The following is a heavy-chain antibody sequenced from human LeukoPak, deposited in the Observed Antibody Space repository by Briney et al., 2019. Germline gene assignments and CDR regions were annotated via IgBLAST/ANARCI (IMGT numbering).Heavy chain of an antibody. Sequence: GGSLRLSCAASEFTFSTYSMNWVRQAPGKGLEWVSSISSLSSYIKYADSVKGRFTISRDNAKNSLYLQMNSLRAEDTAVYYCARDLHYGDYPTFKAFDIWGQGTMVTVSS. CDR3: ARDLHYGDYPTFKAFDI. J-gene: IGHJ3*02. V-gene: IGHV3-21*01. CDR2: ISSLSSYI. D-gene: IGHD4-17*01. CDR1: EFTFSTYS.